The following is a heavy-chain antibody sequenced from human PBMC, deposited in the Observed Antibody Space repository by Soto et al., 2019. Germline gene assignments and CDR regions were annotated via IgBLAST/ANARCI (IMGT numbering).Heavy chain of an antibody. Sequence: SVKVSCKASGGTFNNYAISWVRQAPGQGLEWMGGIIPIFATANYAQKFQGRLTITADEYTSSAYMELSSLTSDDTAVYYCARDAFYYDGPSGIYYFDYWGQGTPVTVSS. D-gene: IGHD3-22*01. CDR2: IIPIFATA. CDR3: ARDAFYYDGPSGIYYFDY. CDR1: GGTFNNYA. V-gene: IGHV1-69*13. J-gene: IGHJ4*02.